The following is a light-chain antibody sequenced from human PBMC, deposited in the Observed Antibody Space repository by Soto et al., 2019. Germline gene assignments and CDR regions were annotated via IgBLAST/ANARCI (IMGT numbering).Light chain of an antibody. CDR1: NSNIGAGYD. CDR2: GNS. J-gene: IGLJ3*02. Sequence: QSVLTQPPSVSGAPGQRVTISCTGYNSNIGAGYDVHWYQQLPGTAPKLLIYGNSNRPSGVPDRFSASKSGTSASLAITGLQAEDEAEYNCQSYDSSLSGWVFGGGTKLTVL. CDR3: QSYDSSLSGWV. V-gene: IGLV1-40*01.